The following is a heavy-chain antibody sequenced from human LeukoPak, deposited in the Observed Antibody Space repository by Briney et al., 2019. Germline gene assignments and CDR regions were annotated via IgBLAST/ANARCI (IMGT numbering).Heavy chain of an antibody. Sequence: SETLSLTCTVSGGSMSSYYWSWVRQPPGKGLEWIGHIYSSESTNYDPSLKSRVTISVDTSNNQSSLRLSSVTAADTAVYYCARHTHSIARYYFDYWGQGTLVTVSS. CDR3: ARHTHSIARYYFDY. J-gene: IGHJ4*02. CDR1: GGSMSSYY. CDR2: IYSSEST. V-gene: IGHV4-59*01. D-gene: IGHD6-13*01.